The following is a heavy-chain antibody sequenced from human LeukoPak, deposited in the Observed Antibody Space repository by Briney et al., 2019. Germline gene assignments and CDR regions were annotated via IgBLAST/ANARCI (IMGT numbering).Heavy chain of an antibody. CDR2: IYYGGST. J-gene: IGHJ3*02. CDR3: ARGPVGGTTYNDGDAFDI. D-gene: IGHD1-7*01. Sequence: SETLSLTCTVSGGSISSYYWSWIRQPPGKGLEWIGYIYYGGSTNYNPSLKSRVTISVDTSKNQFSLKLSSVTAADTAVYYCARGPVGGTTYNDGDAFDIWGQGTMVTVSS. V-gene: IGHV4-59*01. CDR1: GGSISSYY.